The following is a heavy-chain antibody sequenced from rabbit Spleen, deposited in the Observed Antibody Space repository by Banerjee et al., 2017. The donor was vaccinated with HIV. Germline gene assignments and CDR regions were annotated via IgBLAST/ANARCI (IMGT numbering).Heavy chain of an antibody. CDR3: ARDTGTSFSTYGMDL. CDR2: IAGSSGST. V-gene: IGHV1S45*01. J-gene: IGHJ6*01. Sequence: QEQLVESGGDLVKPEGSLTLPCTASGFSFNDDYVMCWVRQSPGKGLEWISCIAGSSGSTYSATWAKGRFTISKTSSTTVTLQMTSLTAADTATYFCARDTGTSFSTYGMDLWGPGTLVTVS. D-gene: IGHD7-1*01. CDR1: GFSFNDDYV.